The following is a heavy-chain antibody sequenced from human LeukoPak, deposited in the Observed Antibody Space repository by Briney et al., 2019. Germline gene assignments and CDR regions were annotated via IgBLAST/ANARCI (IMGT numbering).Heavy chain of an antibody. CDR2: IYYSGST. D-gene: IGHD3-22*01. J-gene: IGHJ6*02. Sequence: SEALSLTCTVSGGSISSYYWSWIRQPPGKGLEWIGYIYYSGSTNYNPSLRSRVTISVDTSKNQFSLDLRSVTAADTAVYYCARGPHYHDSSGYSPSYSYAMDVWGQGTTVTVSS. V-gene: IGHV4-59*01. CDR3: ARGPHYHDSSGYSPSYSYAMDV. CDR1: GGSISSYY.